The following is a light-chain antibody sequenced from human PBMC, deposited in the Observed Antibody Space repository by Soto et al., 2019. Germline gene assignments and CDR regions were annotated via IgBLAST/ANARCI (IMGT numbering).Light chain of an antibody. CDR1: QGISSY. J-gene: IGKJ1*01. CDR3: LQDYSYPRT. V-gene: IGKV1-8*01. CDR2: GAS. Sequence: AIRMTQSPSSLSASTGDRVSITCRASQGISSYLAWYQQRPGTVPKLLIFGASNLQSAVPSRFSGSGSGTDFTLTISSLQPEDFATYYCLQDYSYPRTFGQGTKVDIK.